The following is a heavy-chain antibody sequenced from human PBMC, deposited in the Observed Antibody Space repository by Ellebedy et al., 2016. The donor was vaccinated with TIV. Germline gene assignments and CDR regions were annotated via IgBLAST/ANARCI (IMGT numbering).Heavy chain of an antibody. CDR2: IYQDGSEK. CDR1: GFSFRNYW. CDR3: ARRGSYGDYAVQVNNWFDS. V-gene: IGHV3-7*01. Sequence: PGGSLRLSCVASGFSFRNYWMGWVRQAPGKGLEWVANIYQDGSEKYYVDSVEGRFTISRDNAKNSLYLEMKGLRAEDTAVYYCARRGSYGDYAVQVNNWFDSWGQGTPVTVSP. D-gene: IGHD4-17*01. J-gene: IGHJ5*01.